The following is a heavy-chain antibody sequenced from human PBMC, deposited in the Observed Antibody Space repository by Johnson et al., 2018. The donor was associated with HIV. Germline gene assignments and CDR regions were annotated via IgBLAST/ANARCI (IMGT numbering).Heavy chain of an antibody. CDR2: ISGSGTST. Sequence: VHLVESGGGVVRPGGSLRLSCAAYGFTVRSNYMSWVRQAPGRGLEWVSGISGSGTSTYYADSVKGRFTIFRDNSRNTLSLQMNSLRVEDTAVYYCARLGYSSIASPDAFDIWGQGTMVTVSS. V-gene: IGHV3-66*02. CDR3: ARLGYSSIASPDAFDI. CDR1: GFTVRSNY. D-gene: IGHD6-13*01. J-gene: IGHJ3*02.